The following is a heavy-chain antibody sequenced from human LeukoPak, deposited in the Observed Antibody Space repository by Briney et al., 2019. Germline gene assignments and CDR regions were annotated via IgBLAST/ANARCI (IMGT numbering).Heavy chain of an antibody. J-gene: IGHJ4*02. CDR2: IYPGDSDT. V-gene: IGHV5-51*01. CDR1: GYSFTSYW. Sequence: GESLNISCKGSGYSFTSYWIGWVRQMPGKGLEWMGIIYPGDSDTRYSPSFQGQVTISADKSISTAYLQWSSLKASDTAMYYCARGRSSLGYCSSTSCYTAFDYWGQGTLVTVSS. D-gene: IGHD2-2*02. CDR3: ARGRSSLGYCSSTSCYTAFDY.